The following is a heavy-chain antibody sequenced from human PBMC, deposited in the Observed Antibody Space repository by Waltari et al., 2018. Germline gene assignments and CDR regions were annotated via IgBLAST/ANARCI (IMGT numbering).Heavy chain of an antibody. J-gene: IGHJ4*02. D-gene: IGHD6-19*01. CDR1: GYSISRVYY. CDR2: IYHSGST. Sequence: QVQLQESGPGLVKPSETLSLTCAVSGYSISRVYYWGWIRQPPGKGLEWIGSIYHSGSTYYNPSLKSRVTISVDTSKNQFSLKLSSVTAADTAVYYCATSYSSGWYGYWGQGTLVTVSS. CDR3: ATSYSSGWYGY. V-gene: IGHV4-38-2*01.